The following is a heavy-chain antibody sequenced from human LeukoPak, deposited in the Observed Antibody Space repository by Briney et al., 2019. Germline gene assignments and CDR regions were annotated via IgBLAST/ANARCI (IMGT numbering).Heavy chain of an antibody. CDR3: ARAYYDILTGYSDGMDV. V-gene: IGHV4-59*01. CDR1: GVSISSYY. D-gene: IGHD3-9*01. Sequence: SETLSLTCTVSGVSISSYYWSWIRQPPGKGLEWIGYIYYSGSTNYNPSLKSRVTISVDTSKNQFSLKLSSVTAADTAVYYCARAYYDILTGYSDGMDVWGQGTTVTVSS. CDR2: IYYSGST. J-gene: IGHJ6*02.